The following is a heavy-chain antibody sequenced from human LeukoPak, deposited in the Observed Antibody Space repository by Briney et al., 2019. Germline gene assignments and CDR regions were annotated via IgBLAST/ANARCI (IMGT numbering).Heavy chain of an antibody. J-gene: IGHJ5*02. CDR2: IYDSGNT. V-gene: IGHV4-59*11. D-gene: IGHD6-6*01. Sequence: PSETLSLTCTVSGGSSIGLFWSWTRQPPGRGLEWIGYIYDSGNTKYNPSLNSRVTISVDTSKNQFSLNLTSVNIADTAVYYCARGALGHPRPGWFDPWGQGILVTVSS. CDR3: ARGALGHPRPGWFDP. CDR1: GGSSIGLF.